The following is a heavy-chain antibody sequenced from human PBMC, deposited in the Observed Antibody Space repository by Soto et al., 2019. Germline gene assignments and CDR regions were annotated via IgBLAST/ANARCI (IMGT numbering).Heavy chain of an antibody. Sequence: QVQLVESGGDLVKPGGSLRLSCAASGYTFSDYYMSWIRQAPGKGLEWISYIDTSGTKIYYADSVKGRFTITRDKAKNSLYLEMNSLRDEDTAVYYCASHYDMWSGYLTPVDYWRQGTLVTVSS. CDR3: ASHYDMWSGYLTPVDY. V-gene: IGHV3-11*01. CDR1: GYTFSDYY. CDR2: IDTSGTKI. D-gene: IGHD3-3*01. J-gene: IGHJ4*02.